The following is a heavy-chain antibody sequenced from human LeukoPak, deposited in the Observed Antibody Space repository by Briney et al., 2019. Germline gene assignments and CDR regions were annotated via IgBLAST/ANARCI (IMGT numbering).Heavy chain of an antibody. Sequence: GGSLRLSWAASGFTFSSYAMSWVRQAPGKGLEWVSAISGSGGSTYYADSVKGRFTISRHNSKNTLYLQMNSLRAEDPAVYYCARVHDFWSGYYPPYYYGMDVWGQGTTVTVSS. J-gene: IGHJ6*02. CDR1: GFTFSSYA. CDR2: ISGSGGST. D-gene: IGHD3-3*01. V-gene: IGHV3-23*01. CDR3: ARVHDFWSGYYPPYYYGMDV.